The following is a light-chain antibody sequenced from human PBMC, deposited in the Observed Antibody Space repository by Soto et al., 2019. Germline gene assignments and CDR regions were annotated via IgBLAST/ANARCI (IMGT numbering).Light chain of an antibody. CDR2: GVT. CDR3: SSYTTAFFHV. J-gene: IGLJ1*01. CDR1: SSDIGAFNY. Sequence: QSVLTQPASVSGSPGQSITISCTGSSSDIGAFNYVAWYQQHPGKAPKLIIHGVTNRPSGVSSRFSGSKSDYTASLTISGLQAEDEADYYCSSYTTAFFHVFGTGTKLTVL. V-gene: IGLV2-14*01.